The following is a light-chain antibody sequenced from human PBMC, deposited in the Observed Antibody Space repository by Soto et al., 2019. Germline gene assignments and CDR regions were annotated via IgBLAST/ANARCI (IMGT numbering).Light chain of an antibody. J-gene: IGLJ1*01. CDR1: GNDVKAYNH. CDR3: CSYAGTIAYV. Sequence: QSVLTQPASVSGSPGESITISCAGTGNDVKAYNHVSWNQQHPGKAPKLIICEVISLSSGSSNRFSGSKSGDTASLTISRLQAEDEADYFCCSYAGTIAYVFGNGTKVTVL. V-gene: IGLV2-23*02. CDR2: EVI.